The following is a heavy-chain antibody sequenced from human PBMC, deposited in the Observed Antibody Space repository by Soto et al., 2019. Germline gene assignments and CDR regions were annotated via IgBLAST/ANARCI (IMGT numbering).Heavy chain of an antibody. D-gene: IGHD6-19*01. CDR1: GFTFSSYA. CDR3: ARDRIAVAGNYYDGMDV. CDR2: ISYDGSNK. J-gene: IGHJ6*02. V-gene: IGHV3-30-3*01. Sequence: QVQLVESGGGVVQPGRSLRLSCAASGFTFSSYAMHWVRQAPGKGLEWVAVISYDGSNKYYADSVKGRFTISRDNSKNTLYLQMNSLRAEDTAVYYCARDRIAVAGNYYDGMDVWGQGTTVTVSS.